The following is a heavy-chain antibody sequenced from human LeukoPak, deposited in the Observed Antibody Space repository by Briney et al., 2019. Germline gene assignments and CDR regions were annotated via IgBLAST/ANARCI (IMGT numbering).Heavy chain of an antibody. Sequence: PSETLSLTCTVSGGSISSSNYYWGWIRQPPGKGLEWIGSIYYSGSTYYNPSLKSRVTISVDTSKNQFSLKLSSVTAADTAVYYCATTPGMVRGWSYYYYMDVWGKGTTVTISS. V-gene: IGHV4-39*01. J-gene: IGHJ6*03. D-gene: IGHD3-10*01. CDR1: GGSISSSNYY. CDR3: ATTPGMVRGWSYYYYMDV. CDR2: IYYSGST.